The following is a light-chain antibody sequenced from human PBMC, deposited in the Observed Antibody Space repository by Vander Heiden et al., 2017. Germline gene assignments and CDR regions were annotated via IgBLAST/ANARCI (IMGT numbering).Light chain of an antibody. CDR2: AAS. CDR3: QQLNSYPVT. CDR1: QGISSY. V-gene: IGKV1-9*01. J-gene: IGKJ3*01. Sequence: DIQLTQSPSFLSASVGDRVTITCRASQGISSYLAWYQQKPGKAPKLLIYAASTLQSGVPSRFGGSGSGTEFTLTMSSLHPEDFATYYCQQLNSYPVTFGHGTKVDIK.